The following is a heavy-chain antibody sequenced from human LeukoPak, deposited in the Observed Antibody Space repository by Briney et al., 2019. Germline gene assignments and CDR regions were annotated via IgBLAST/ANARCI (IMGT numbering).Heavy chain of an antibody. Sequence: GGSLRLSCAASGFTFSSYGMHWVRQAPGKGLVWVSRINTDGSSTSYADSVKGRFTISRDNAKNTLYLQMNSLRAEDTAVYYCASLYPTRDYYYMDVWGKGTTVTVSS. V-gene: IGHV3-74*01. CDR2: INTDGSST. J-gene: IGHJ6*03. CDR1: GFTFSSYG. D-gene: IGHD2-8*01. CDR3: ASLYPTRDYYYMDV.